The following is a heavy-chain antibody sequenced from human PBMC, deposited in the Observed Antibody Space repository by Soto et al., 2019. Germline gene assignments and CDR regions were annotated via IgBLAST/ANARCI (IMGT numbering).Heavy chain of an antibody. V-gene: IGHV3-30*12. Sequence: HPWGSLRLSCAASGFIFSSYGMHWVRQAPGKRLERVAVIRYDGSNTYYADSVKGRFTISRDNSKNTLYLQMNSLRAEDTAIYYCSKYYYDSSGYYYVPRGAFDIWGQGTMLTVSS. CDR3: SKYYYDSSGYYYVPRGAFDI. D-gene: IGHD3-22*01. CDR2: IRYDGSNT. CDR1: GFIFSSYG. J-gene: IGHJ3*02.